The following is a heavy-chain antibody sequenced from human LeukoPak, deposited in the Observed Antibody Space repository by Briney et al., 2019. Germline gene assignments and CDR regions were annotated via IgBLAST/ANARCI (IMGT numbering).Heavy chain of an antibody. Sequence: SETLSLTCTVSGGSISSGGYYWSWIRQHPGKGLEWIGYIYYSGSTYYNPSLKSRVTISVDTSKNQFSLKLSSVTAADTAVYYCARVSGGNEYYYGMDVWGQGTTVTVSS. D-gene: IGHD1-1*01. CDR3: ARVSGGNEYYYGMDV. J-gene: IGHJ6*02. CDR2: IYYSGST. V-gene: IGHV4-31*03. CDR1: GGSISSGGYY.